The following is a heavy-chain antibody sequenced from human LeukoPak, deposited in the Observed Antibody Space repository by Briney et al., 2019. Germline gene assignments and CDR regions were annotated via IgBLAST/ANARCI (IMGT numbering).Heavy chain of an antibody. V-gene: IGHV3-74*01. J-gene: IGHJ4*02. D-gene: IGHD3-3*01. CDR1: GFTFSSDW. Sequence: GGSLRLSCAVSGFTFSSDWMTWVRQAPGKGLVWVSRISPDGSTTGHADSVKGRFTTSRDNAKNTLFLQMNSLRAEDTAVYYCTRDFDFSSAIWGQGTLVTVSS. CDR2: ISPDGSTT. CDR3: TRDFDFSSAI.